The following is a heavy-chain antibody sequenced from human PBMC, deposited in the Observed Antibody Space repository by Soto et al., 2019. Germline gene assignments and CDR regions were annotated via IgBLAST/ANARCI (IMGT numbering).Heavy chain of an antibody. CDR3: ATSSIAAQGQLYYGMDV. CDR1: GYSFTSYW. V-gene: IGHV5-51*01. CDR2: IYPGDSDT. D-gene: IGHD6-6*01. Sequence: GESLKISCKGSGYSFTSYWIGWVRQMPGKGLEWMGIIYPGDSDTRYSPSFQGQVTISADKSISTAYLQWSSLKASDTAMYYCATSSIAAQGQLYYGMDVWGQGTTVNVSS. J-gene: IGHJ6*02.